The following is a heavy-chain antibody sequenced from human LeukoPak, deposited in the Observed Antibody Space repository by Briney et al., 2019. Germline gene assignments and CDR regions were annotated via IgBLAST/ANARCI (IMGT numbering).Heavy chain of an antibody. V-gene: IGHV1-69*05. CDR3: ARDPFPHGDYLDDY. Sequence: ASVQVSCKATGGTFSSYAISWVRQAPGQGLEWMGRIIPIFGTANYAQKFQGRVTITTDESTSTAYMELSSLRSEDTAVYYCARDPFPHGDYLDDYWGQGTLVTVSS. CDR2: IIPIFGTA. CDR1: GGTFSSYA. J-gene: IGHJ4*02. D-gene: IGHD4-17*01.